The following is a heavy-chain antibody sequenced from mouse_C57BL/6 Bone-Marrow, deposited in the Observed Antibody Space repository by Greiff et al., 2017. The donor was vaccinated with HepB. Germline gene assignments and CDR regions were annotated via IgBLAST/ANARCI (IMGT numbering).Heavy chain of an antibody. J-gene: IGHJ1*03. CDR3: ARCQFITPVVYWYFDV. V-gene: IGHV1-53*01. D-gene: IGHD1-1*01. CDR1: GYTFTSYW. Sequence: QVQLQQPGTELVKPGASVKLSCKASGYTFTSYWMHWVKQRPGQGLEWIGNINPSNGGTNYNEKFKSKATLTVDKSSSTAYMQLSSLTSEDSAVYYCARCQFITPVVYWYFDVWGTGTTVTVSS. CDR2: INPSNGGT.